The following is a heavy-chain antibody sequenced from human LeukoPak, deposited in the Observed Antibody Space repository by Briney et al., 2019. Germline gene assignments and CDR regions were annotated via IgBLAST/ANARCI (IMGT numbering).Heavy chain of an antibody. J-gene: IGHJ6*02. Sequence: PGGSLRLSCSASGFTFSSCGMHWVRQAPGKGLEWVSSISGSGGSTYYADSVKGRFTISRDNSKNTLYLQMNSLRAEDTAVYYCATADYDFWSGYGMDVWGQGTTVTVSS. D-gene: IGHD3-3*01. V-gene: IGHV3-23*01. CDR1: GFTFSSCG. CDR2: ISGSGGST. CDR3: ATADYDFWSGYGMDV.